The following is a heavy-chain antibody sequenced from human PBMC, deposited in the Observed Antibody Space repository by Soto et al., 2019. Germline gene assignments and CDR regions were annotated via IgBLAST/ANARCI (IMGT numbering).Heavy chain of an antibody. D-gene: IGHD1-26*01. Sequence: GASVKVSCKASGGTFSSYAISWVRQAPGQGLEWMGGIIPIYGTANYAQKFQGRVTITADEYTSTAYMELSSLRSEDTAVYYCARDPNSFLVGATNYYYYGMDVWGQGTTVTVSS. CDR1: GGTFSSYA. V-gene: IGHV1-69*13. J-gene: IGHJ6*02. CDR2: IIPIYGTA. CDR3: ARDPNSFLVGATNYYYYGMDV.